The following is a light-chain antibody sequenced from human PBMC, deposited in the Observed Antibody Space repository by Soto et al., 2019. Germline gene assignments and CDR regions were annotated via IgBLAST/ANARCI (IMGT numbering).Light chain of an antibody. CDR3: QQYRNWPRT. CDR2: DAS. J-gene: IGKJ1*01. V-gene: IGKV3-11*01. CDR1: QSVSSY. Sequence: EIVLTQSPATLSLSPGERATLSCRASQSVSSYLAWYQQKPGQAPRLLIYDASTRATDMPGRFSGRGSGTEFTLTINSLQSEDFAVYYCQQYRNWPRTFGQGTKV.